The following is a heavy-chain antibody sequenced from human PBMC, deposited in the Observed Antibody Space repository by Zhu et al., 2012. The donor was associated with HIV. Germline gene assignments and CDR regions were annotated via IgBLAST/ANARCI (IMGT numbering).Heavy chain of an antibody. CDR3: ARPGTTVTHDFDY. J-gene: IGHJ4*02. CDR2: INHSGST. CDR1: GGSFNGYY. V-gene: IGHV4-34*01. Sequence: QVQLQQWGAGLLKPSETLSLTCAVYGGSFNGYYWSWIRQPPGKGLEWIGEINHSGSTNYNPSLKSRVIISVDTSKNQFSLKLRSVTAADTAVYYCARPGTTVTHDFDYWGQGTLVTVSS. D-gene: IGHD4-17*01.